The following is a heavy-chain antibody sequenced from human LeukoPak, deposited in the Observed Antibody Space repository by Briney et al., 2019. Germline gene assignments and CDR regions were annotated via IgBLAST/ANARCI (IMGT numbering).Heavy chain of an antibody. Sequence: SETLSLTCTVSGGSISSSSYYWGWIRQPPGKGLEWIGSIYYSGSTYYNPSLKSRVTISVDTSKNQFSLNLSSVTAADTAVYYCAKLSTYYDFWSGYYIFDYWGQGTLVTVSS. CDR3: AKLSTYYDFWSGYYIFDY. CDR1: GGSISSSSYY. V-gene: IGHV4-39*01. J-gene: IGHJ4*02. CDR2: IYYSGST. D-gene: IGHD3-3*01.